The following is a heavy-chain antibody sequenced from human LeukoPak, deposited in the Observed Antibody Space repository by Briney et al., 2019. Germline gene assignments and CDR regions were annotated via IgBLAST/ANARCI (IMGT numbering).Heavy chain of an antibody. J-gene: IGHJ6*03. D-gene: IGHD6-6*01. CDR1: GYTFTGYY. Sequence: GASVKVSCKASGYTFTGYYMHWVRQAPGQGLEWMGWINPNSGGTNYAQKFQGRVTITRDTSISTAYMELSRLRSDDTAVYYCARDVGHSSSSLYYYYYYMDVWGKGTTVTVSS. CDR2: INPNSGGT. V-gene: IGHV1-2*02. CDR3: ARDVGHSSSSLYYYYYYMDV.